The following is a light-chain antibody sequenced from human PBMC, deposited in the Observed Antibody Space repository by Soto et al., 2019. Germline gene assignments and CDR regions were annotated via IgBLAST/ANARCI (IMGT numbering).Light chain of an antibody. V-gene: IGKV3D-15*01. CDR1: QSVSNN. Sequence: EIVMTQSPVTLSVSPGERATLSCRASQSVSNNLAWSQQKPGQAPRLLIFSASSRATGSPARFSGSGSGTDFTLTISSLQSEDFAIYFCQQYNNWPRTFGQGTKV. J-gene: IGKJ1*01. CDR2: SAS. CDR3: QQYNNWPRT.